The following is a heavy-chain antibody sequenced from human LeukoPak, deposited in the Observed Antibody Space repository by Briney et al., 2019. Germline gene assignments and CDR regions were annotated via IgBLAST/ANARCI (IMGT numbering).Heavy chain of an antibody. CDR3: ARGIDYTVTTSYYFEY. D-gene: IGHD4-17*01. Sequence: RGSLRLSCAASGFTFSSYGMHWVRQAPGKGLEWVAVIWYDGSNTYYAESVKGRFNISRDNSKNTLSLQMNSLRAEDTAVYYCARGIDYTVTTSYYFEYWGQGTLVTVSS. J-gene: IGHJ4*02. CDR2: IWYDGSNT. V-gene: IGHV3-33*01. CDR1: GFTFSSYG.